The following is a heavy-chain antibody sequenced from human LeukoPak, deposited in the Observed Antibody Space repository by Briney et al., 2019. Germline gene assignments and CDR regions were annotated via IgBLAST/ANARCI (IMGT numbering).Heavy chain of an antibody. J-gene: IGHJ4*02. D-gene: IGHD1-26*01. Sequence: GGSLRLSCTASGFTFRSFAMSWVRQAPGMGLEWVAGITDSGSGAYYADSVKGRRFTISRDNSKNTLYLQMNGLRAEDTAVYYCAKHSGSYGFDYWGQGTLVTVSS. V-gene: IGHV3-23*01. CDR3: AKHSGSYGFDY. CDR1: GFTFRSFA. CDR2: ITDSGSGA.